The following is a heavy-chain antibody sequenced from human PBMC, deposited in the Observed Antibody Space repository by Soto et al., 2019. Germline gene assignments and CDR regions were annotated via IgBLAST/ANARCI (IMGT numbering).Heavy chain of an antibody. V-gene: IGHV4-61*01. J-gene: IGHJ4*02. D-gene: IGHD3-22*01. CDR2: IYYSGST. Sequence: PSETLALSFTVSGGSVSSGSYYWSWIRQPPWKGLEWIGYIYYSGSTNYNPSLKSRVTISVDTSKNQFSLKLSSVTAADTAVYYCERGYDSSGLEYDYSRQGTLETVPS. CDR3: ERGYDSSGLEYDY. CDR1: GGSVSSGSYY.